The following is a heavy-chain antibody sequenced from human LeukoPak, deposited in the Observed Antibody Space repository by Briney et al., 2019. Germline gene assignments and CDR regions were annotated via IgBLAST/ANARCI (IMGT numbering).Heavy chain of an antibody. D-gene: IGHD3-10*01. J-gene: IGHJ4*02. CDR1: GFSFSSYS. CDR3: VRGGGGVHYYDSGSYYNSFFDY. Sequence: PGGSLRLSCEASGFSFSSYSMNWVRQAPGKGLEWVSYLDRTSVTIYYADSVKGRFTISRDNAKNSLYLQMNSLRDEDTAIYYCVRGGGGVHYYDSGSYYNSFFDYWGQGTLVTVSS. CDR2: LDRTSVTI. V-gene: IGHV3-48*02.